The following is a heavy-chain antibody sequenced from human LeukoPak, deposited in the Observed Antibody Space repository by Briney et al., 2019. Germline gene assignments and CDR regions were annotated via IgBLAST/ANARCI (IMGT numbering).Heavy chain of an antibody. Sequence: SETLSLTCTVSGGSISGSSYYWGWIRQPPGKGLEWIGSIYYSGSTYYNPSLKSRVTISVDTSKNQFSLKLSSVTAADTAVYYCARDRAYSYGYVYYFDYWGQGTLVTVSS. J-gene: IGHJ4*02. V-gene: IGHV4-39*02. CDR3: ARDRAYSYGYVYYFDY. CDR1: GGSISGSSYY. CDR2: IYYSGST. D-gene: IGHD5-18*01.